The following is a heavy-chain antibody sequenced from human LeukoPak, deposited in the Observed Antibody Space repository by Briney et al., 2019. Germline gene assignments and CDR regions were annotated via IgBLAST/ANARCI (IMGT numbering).Heavy chain of an antibody. Sequence: PSETLSLTCAVYGGSFSGYYWSWIRQPPGKGLEWIGEINHSGSTNYNPSLKSRVTISVDTSKNQFSLKLSSVTAADTAVYYCARGQKTPLTGEDHWGQGTLVTVSS. D-gene: IGHD7-27*01. CDR1: GGSFSGYY. J-gene: IGHJ4*02. CDR3: ARGQKTPLTGEDH. CDR2: INHSGST. V-gene: IGHV4-34*01.